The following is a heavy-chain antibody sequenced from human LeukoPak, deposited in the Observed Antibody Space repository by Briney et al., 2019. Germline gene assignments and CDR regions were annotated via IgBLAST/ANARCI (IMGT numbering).Heavy chain of an antibody. D-gene: IGHD6-13*01. CDR3: ASRGSSSFVNWFDP. J-gene: IGHJ5*02. V-gene: IGHV4-34*01. CDR2: INHSGST. Sequence: SETLSLTCAVYGGSFSGYYWSWIRQPPGKGLEWIGEINHSGSTNYNPSLKSRVTISVDTSKNQFSLKLSSVTAADTAVYYCASRGSSSFVNWFDPWGQGTLVTVSS. CDR1: GGSFSGYY.